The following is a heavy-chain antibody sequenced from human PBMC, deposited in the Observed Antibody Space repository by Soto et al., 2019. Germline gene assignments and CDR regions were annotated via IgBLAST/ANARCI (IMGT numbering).Heavy chain of an antibody. J-gene: IGHJ4*02. CDR1: GFIFSRYG. V-gene: IGHV3-30*03. Sequence: GGSLRLSCGGYGFIFSRYGMHWVRQAPGKGLEWVTGISYDGGERFYADSVKGRFTISRDNSKNRLDLQMSSLRPEDTAVYYCARDLPLYCRGDCNFDFWGQGTLVTVSS. CDR2: ISYDGGER. D-gene: IGHD2-21*02. CDR3: ARDLPLYCRGDCNFDF.